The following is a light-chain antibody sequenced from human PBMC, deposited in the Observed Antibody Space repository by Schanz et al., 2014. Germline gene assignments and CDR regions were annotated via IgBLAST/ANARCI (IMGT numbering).Light chain of an antibody. CDR3: QQYTNWPRT. J-gene: IGKJ1*01. CDR1: QSVSSSY. CDR2: GAS. Sequence: EIVLTQSPGTLSLSPGERATLSCRASQSVSSSYLAWYQQKPGQAPRLLIYGASSRATGIPGRFSGSGSGTEFTLTISSLQSEDFAVYYCQQYTNWPRTFGQGTEVEIK. V-gene: IGKV3-15*01.